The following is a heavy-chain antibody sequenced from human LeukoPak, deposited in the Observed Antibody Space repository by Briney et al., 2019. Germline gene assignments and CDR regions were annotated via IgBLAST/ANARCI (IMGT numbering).Heavy chain of an antibody. CDR3: ARPYCGGDCGRDAFDI. D-gene: IGHD2-21*02. J-gene: IGHJ3*02. CDR1: GGTFSSYA. V-gene: IGHV1-69*06. CDR2: IIPIFGTA. Sequence: GASVMVSCKASGGTFSSYAISWVRQAPGQGLEWMGGIIPIFGTANYAQKFQGRVTITADKSTSTAYMELSSLRSEDTAVYYCARPYCGGDCGRDAFDIWGQGTMVTVSS.